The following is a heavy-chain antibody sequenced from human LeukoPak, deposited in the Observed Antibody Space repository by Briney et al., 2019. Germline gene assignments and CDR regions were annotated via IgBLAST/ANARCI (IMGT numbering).Heavy chain of an antibody. Sequence: SETLSLTCTVSGSSISSGDYYWSWIRQPPGKGLEWIGYIYYSGSTYYNPSLKSRVTISVDTSKNQFSLKLSSVTAADTAVYYCARSIPRVSFDYWGQGTLVTVSS. D-gene: IGHD2-21*01. CDR2: IYYSGST. V-gene: IGHV4-30-4*01. CDR3: ARSIPRVSFDY. CDR1: GSSISSGDYY. J-gene: IGHJ4*02.